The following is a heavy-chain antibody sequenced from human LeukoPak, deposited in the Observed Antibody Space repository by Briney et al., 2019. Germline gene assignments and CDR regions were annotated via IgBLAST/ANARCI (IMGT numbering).Heavy chain of an antibody. V-gene: IGHV4-59*01. Sequence: SETLSLTCTVSGGSISSYYWSWIRQPPGKGLEWIGYIYYSGSTNYNPSLKSRVTISVDTSKNQFSLKLSSVTAADTAVYYCARDVTCYYDSSGVAWFDPWGQGTLVTVSS. CDR3: ARDVTCYYDSSGVAWFDP. D-gene: IGHD3-22*01. CDR2: IYYSGST. J-gene: IGHJ5*02. CDR1: GGSISSYY.